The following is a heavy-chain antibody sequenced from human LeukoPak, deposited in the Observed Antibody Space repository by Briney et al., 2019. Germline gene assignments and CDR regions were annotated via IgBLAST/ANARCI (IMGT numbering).Heavy chain of an antibody. CDR2: ISGSGGST. CDR3: AKARYYYDSSGPTDY. CDR1: GLTFSTSG. J-gene: IGHJ4*02. Sequence: GGSLRLSCTASGLTFSTSGFNWVRQAPGKGLEWVSAISGSGGSTYYADSVKGRFTISRDNSKNTLYLQMNSLRAEDTAVYYCAKARYYYDSSGPTDYWGQGTLVTVSS. V-gene: IGHV3-23*01. D-gene: IGHD3-22*01.